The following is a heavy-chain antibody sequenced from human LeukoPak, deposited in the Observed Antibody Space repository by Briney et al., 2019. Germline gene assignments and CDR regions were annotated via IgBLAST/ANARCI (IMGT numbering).Heavy chain of an antibody. CDR2: IWYDGSNK. CDR3: ARVRRGSGSHKGYYYGMDV. CDR1: GFTFSSYG. D-gene: IGHD3-10*01. V-gene: IGHV3-33*01. J-gene: IGHJ6*04. Sequence: PGRSLRLSCAASGFTFSSYGMHWVRQAPGKGLEWVAVIWYDGSNKYYADSVKGRFTISRDNSKNTLYLQMNSLRAEDTAVYYCARVRRGSGSHKGYYYGMDVWGKGTTVTVSS.